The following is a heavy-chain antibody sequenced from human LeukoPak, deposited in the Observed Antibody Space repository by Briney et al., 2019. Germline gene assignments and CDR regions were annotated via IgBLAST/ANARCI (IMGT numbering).Heavy chain of an antibody. CDR3: ARDLSPYYDFWSDTDY. Sequence: PGGSLRLSCAASGFTFSSYGMHWVRQAPGKGLEWVAVISYDGSNKYYADSVKGRFTISRDNAKNSLYPQMNSLRAEDTAVYYCARDLSPYYDFWSDTDYWGQGTLVTVSS. D-gene: IGHD3-3*01. J-gene: IGHJ4*02. CDR2: ISYDGSNK. CDR1: GFTFSSYG. V-gene: IGHV3-30*03.